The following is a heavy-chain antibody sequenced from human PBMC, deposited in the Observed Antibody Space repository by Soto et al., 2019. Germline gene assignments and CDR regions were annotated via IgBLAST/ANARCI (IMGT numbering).Heavy chain of an antibody. CDR2: INPSGGST. V-gene: IGHV1-46*01. Sequence: ASVKVSCKASGYIFTSYYMHWVRQAPGQGLEWMGIINPSGGSTSYAQKFQGRVTMTRDTSTSTVYMELSSLRSEDTAVYYCAIEGVPYCSGGSCYDYYYGSDFWG. CDR1: GYIFTSYY. CDR3: AIEGVPYCSGGSCYDYYYGSDF. J-gene: IGHJ6*02. D-gene: IGHD2-15*01.